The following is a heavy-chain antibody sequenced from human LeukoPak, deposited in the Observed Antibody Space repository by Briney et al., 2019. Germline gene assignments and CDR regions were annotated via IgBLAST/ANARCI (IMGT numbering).Heavy chain of an antibody. V-gene: IGHV4-59*01. CDR3: ARSLDYYYMDV. J-gene: IGHJ6*03. CDR2: IYYSGST. Sequence: SETLSLTCTVSGGSISSYYWSWTRQPPGKGLEWIGYIYYSGSTNYNPSLKSRVTISVDTSKNQFSLKLSSVTAADTAVYYCARSLDYYYMDVWGKGTTVTVSS. CDR1: GGSISSYY.